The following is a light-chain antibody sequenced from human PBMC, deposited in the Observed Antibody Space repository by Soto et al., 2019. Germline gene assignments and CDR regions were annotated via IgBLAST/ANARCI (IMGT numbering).Light chain of an antibody. J-gene: IGLJ3*02. CDR3: QAWDSSNVV. V-gene: IGLV3-1*01. Sequence: SYELTQSPSVSVSPGQTASITCSGEKLGDKYASWYQQKPGQSPVLVIYQDSKRPSGMPERFSVSNSGSTATLTISGTQAMDEADYYCQAWDSSNVVFGGGTKLTVL. CDR2: QDS. CDR1: KLGDKY.